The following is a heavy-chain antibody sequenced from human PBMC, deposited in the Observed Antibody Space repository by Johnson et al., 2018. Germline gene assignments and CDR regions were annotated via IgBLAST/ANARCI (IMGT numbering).Heavy chain of an antibody. CDR1: GGTFSNFA. D-gene: IGHD3-22*01. CDR2: IIPIFGTA. V-gene: IGHV1-69*01. CDR3: ARGYYSDTSGYYPDYDALDI. J-gene: IGHJ3*02. Sequence: VQLLESGAEVKKPGSSVKVSCKASGGTFSNFAFSWVRQAPGQGLEWMGGIIPIFGTANYAQKFQGRVTITADGYTTAYMELSSLTSEDTAVYSCARGYYSDTSGYYPDYDALDIWGQGTMVTVSS.